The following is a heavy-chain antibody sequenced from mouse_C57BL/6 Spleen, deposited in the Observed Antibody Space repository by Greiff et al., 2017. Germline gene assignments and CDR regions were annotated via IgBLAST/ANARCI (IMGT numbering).Heavy chain of an antibody. CDR3: ARLTTASRGDFDY. V-gene: IGHV1-69*01. Sequence: QVQLQQPGAELVMPGASVKLSCKASGYTFTSYWMHWVKQRPGQGLEWIGEIDPSDSYTNYNQKFKGKSTLTVDKSSSTAYMQLSSLTSEDSAVYYCARLTTASRGDFDYWGQGTTLTVSS. CDR2: IDPSDSYT. CDR1: GYTFTSYW. J-gene: IGHJ2*01. D-gene: IGHD1-2*01.